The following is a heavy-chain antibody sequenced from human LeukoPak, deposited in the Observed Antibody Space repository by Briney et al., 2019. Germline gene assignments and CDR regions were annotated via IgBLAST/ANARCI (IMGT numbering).Heavy chain of an antibody. CDR1: GGSISSGGYY. Sequence: PSQTLSLTCTVSGGSISSGGYYWSWIRQPPGKGLEWIGYIYYSGSTNYNPSLKSRVTMSVDTSKNQFSLKLRSVTAADTAVYYCAREGDYYDYYFDYWGQGTLVTVSS. V-gene: IGHV4-61*08. CDR2: IYYSGST. CDR3: AREGDYYDYYFDY. D-gene: IGHD3-22*01. J-gene: IGHJ4*02.